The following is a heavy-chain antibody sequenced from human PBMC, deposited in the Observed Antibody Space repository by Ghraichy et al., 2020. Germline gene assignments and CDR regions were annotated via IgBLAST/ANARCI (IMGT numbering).Heavy chain of an antibody. CDR2: VNHSGNT. Sequence: SETLSLTCAVSGGSLSGYFWIWIRQSPGKGLEWIGEVNHSGNTNYNPSLKSRVSMSVDTSKFQFSLKLRSVTAADTGVYFCARGRYMSVCSQSLLLYHYYGMDVWGQGTTVTVAS. V-gene: IGHV4-34*01. J-gene: IGHJ6*02. CDR3: ARGRYMSVCSQSLLLYHYYGMDV. D-gene: IGHD5/OR15-5a*01. CDR1: GGSLSGYF.